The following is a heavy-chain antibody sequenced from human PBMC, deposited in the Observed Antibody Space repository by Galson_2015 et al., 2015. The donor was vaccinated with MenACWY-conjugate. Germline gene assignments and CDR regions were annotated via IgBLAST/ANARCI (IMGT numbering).Heavy chain of an antibody. D-gene: IGHD3-22*01. CDR3: ARGVYGSSGYYFP. Sequence: SLRLSCAASGFTFSSYDMNWVRQAPGKGLEWVSYISSSGNTIYYADSVKGRFTISRDNAKNSLYLQMNSLRAEDTAVYYCARGVYGSSGYYFPWGQGSLVTVSS. J-gene: IGHJ5*02. CDR2: ISSSGNTI. CDR1: GFTFSSYD. V-gene: IGHV3-48*03.